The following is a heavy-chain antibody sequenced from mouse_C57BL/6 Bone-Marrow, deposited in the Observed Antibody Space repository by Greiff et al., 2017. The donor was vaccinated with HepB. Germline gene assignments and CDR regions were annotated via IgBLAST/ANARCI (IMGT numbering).Heavy chain of an antibody. Sequence: VQLQQPGAELVKPGASVKLSCKASGYTFTSYWMQWVKQRPGQGLEWIGEIDPSDSYTNYNQKFKGKATLTVDTSSSTAYMQLSSLTSEDSAVYYCARTHYPWFAYWGQGTLVTVSA. CDR2: IDPSDSYT. D-gene: IGHD1-2*01. CDR1: GYTFTSYW. J-gene: IGHJ3*01. V-gene: IGHV1-50*01. CDR3: ARTHYPWFAY.